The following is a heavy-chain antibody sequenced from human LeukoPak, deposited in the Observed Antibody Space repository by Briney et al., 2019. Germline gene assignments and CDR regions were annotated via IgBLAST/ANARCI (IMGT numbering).Heavy chain of an antibody. CDR3: AREHSGYDFPGRDYYYMDV. V-gene: IGHV3-23*01. D-gene: IGHD5-12*01. CDR2: ISGSGGST. CDR1: GFTFSSYG. J-gene: IGHJ6*03. Sequence: PEGSLRLSCAASGFTFSSYGMSWVRQAPGKGLEWVSAISGSGGSTYYADSVKGRFTISRDNARNSLYLQMNSLRAEDTAVYYCAREHSGYDFPGRDYYYMDVWGKGTAVTVSS.